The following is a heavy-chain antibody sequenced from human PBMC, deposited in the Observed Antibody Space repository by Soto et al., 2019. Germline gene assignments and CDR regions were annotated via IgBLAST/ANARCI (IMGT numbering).Heavy chain of an antibody. J-gene: IGHJ6*02. CDR3: ARREEYRGIDYYYGMDV. CDR2: IIPIFGTA. D-gene: IGHD3-16*02. Sequence: GASVKVSCKASGGTFSSYAISWVRQAPGQGLEWMGGIIPIFGTANYAQKFQGRVTITADESTSTAYMELSSLRSEDTAVYYCARREEYRGIDYYYGMDVWGQGTTVTVSS. V-gene: IGHV1-69*13. CDR1: GGTFSSYA.